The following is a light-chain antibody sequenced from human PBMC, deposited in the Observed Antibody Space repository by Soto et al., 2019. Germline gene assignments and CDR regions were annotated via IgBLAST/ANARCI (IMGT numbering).Light chain of an antibody. CDR1: QGMRND. J-gene: IGKJ3*01. CDR3: QQNYNSPFS. Sequence: AIQMTQSPSSLSASVGDRVTITCRASQGMRNDLAWYQHKPGKAPKLLIYAASNLQSGVPPRFSGSSSGTDFTLTITSLQPDDFATYYCQQNYNSPFSFGPGTRVDI. V-gene: IGKV1-6*01. CDR2: AAS.